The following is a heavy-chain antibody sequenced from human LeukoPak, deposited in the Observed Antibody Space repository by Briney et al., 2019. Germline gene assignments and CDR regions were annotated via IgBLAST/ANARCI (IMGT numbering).Heavy chain of an antibody. CDR3: ARGDYVYYYYMDV. CDR2: IYYSGST. V-gene: IGHV4-59*01. Sequence: SETLSLTCTVSGGSISSYYWSWIRQPPGKGLEWIGYIYYSGSTNYNPSLKSRVTISVDTSKNQFSLKLSSVTAADTAVYYCARGDYVYYYYMDVWGKGTTVTVSS. J-gene: IGHJ6*03. D-gene: IGHD4-17*01. CDR1: GGSISSYY.